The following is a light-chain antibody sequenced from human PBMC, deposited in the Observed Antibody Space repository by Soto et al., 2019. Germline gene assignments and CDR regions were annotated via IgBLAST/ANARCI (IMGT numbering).Light chain of an antibody. V-gene: IGLV2-23*01. J-gene: IGLJ1*01. CDR2: KGT. CDR3: CSSAPESTYV. Sequence: SALAQPASVSGSPGQSITISCTGTSSDVGAYNSVSWYQQHPHRAPQVIIDKGTQRPSGASNRFSGSTSGNAASLTISALQADDEADYFCCSSAPESTYVFGTGTKLTVL. CDR1: SSDVGAYNS.